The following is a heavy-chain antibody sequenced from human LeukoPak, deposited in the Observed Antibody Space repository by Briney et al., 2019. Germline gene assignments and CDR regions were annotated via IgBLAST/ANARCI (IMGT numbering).Heavy chain of an antibody. CDR2: IGHSGSNT. Sequence: GGSLRLSCAGSGFSFSNYGMSWVRQAPGKGLEWVSAIGHSGSNTYYADSVKGRFTISRDNAKNSLYLQMNSLRAEDTAVYYCARVGILAGSKYFDYWGQGTLVTVSS. J-gene: IGHJ4*02. CDR3: ARVGILAGSKYFDY. V-gene: IGHV3-21*01. CDR1: GFSFSNYG. D-gene: IGHD3-10*01.